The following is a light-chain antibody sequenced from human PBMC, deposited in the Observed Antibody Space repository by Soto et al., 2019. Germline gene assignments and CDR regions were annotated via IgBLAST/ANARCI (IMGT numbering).Light chain of an antibody. Sequence: IQMTKSPSTRSPSPGDRVTITCRASQSISSWLAWYQQKQGKAPKLLIYDASSLESGVPSRFSGSASGTDGTITISSLKTEDAATYYCQQKYSNSRTFGQGTKVDIK. CDR2: DAS. V-gene: IGKV1-5*01. CDR3: QQKYSNSRT. J-gene: IGKJ1*01. CDR1: QSISSW.